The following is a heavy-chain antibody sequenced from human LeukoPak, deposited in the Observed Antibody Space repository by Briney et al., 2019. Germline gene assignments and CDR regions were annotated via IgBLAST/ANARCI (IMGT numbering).Heavy chain of an antibody. V-gene: IGHV3-30-3*01. CDR3: ARARRDGYNYFDY. CDR1: GFTFSSYA. CDR2: ISYDGSNK. D-gene: IGHD5-12*01. Sequence: PGGSLRLSCAASGFTFSSYAMHWVRQAPGKGLEWVAVISYDGSNKYYADSVKGRFTISRDNSKNTPYLQMNSLRAEDTAVYYCARARRDGYNYFDYWGQGTLVTVSS. J-gene: IGHJ4*02.